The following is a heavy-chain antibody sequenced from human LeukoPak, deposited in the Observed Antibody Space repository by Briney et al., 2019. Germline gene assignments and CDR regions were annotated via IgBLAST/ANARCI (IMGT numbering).Heavy chain of an antibody. V-gene: IGHV1-2*02. D-gene: IGHD6-13*01. CDR3: ARDRIAPAGSIIDY. Sequence: GASVKVSCKASGYTFTGHYVHWVRQAPGQGLEWMGWTDPSSGGTNSAQKFQGRVTMARDTSITTVYMELSSLTSDDPAIYFCARDRIAPAGSIIDYWGQGTLVTVSS. CDR2: TDPSSGGT. CDR1: GYTFTGHY. J-gene: IGHJ4*02.